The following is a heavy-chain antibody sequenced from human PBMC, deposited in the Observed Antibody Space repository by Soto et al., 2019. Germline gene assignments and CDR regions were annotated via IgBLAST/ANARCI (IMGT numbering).Heavy chain of an antibody. Sequence: GSLRLSCAASGFTFSSYAMSWVRQAPGKGLEWVSAISGSGGSTYYADSVKGRFTISRDNSKNTLYLQMNSLRAEDTAVYYCAKVHQFYGSYYYYYGMDVWGQGTTVTVS. CDR3: AKVHQFYGSYYYYYGMDV. CDR1: GFTFSSYA. J-gene: IGHJ6*02. CDR2: ISGSGGST. D-gene: IGHD1-26*01. V-gene: IGHV3-23*01.